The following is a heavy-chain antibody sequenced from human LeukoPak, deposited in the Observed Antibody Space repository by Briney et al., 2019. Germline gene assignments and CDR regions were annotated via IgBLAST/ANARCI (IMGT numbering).Heavy chain of an antibody. Sequence: GGSLRLSCAASGFTFSSYAMSWVRQAPGKGLEWVSAISGSGGSTYYADSVKGQFTISRDNSKNTLYLQMNSLRAEDTAVYYCAKGSGSGWYHQFDYWGQGTLVTVSS. CDR3: AKGSGSGWYHQFDY. J-gene: IGHJ4*02. CDR1: GFTFSSYA. V-gene: IGHV3-23*01. CDR2: ISGSGGST. D-gene: IGHD6-19*01.